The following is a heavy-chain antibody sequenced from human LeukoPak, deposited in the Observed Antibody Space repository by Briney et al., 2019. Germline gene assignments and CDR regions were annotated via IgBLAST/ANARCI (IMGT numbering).Heavy chain of an antibody. Sequence: SETLSLTCTVSGFSISSGYYWGWIRQPPGKGLEWIGSIYHSGITYYNSSLKSRVTISVDTSKNQFSLKLRSVTAADTAVYYCARGRGIYSYGYRGWFDPWGQGTLVTVSS. CDR3: ARGRGIYSYGYRGWFDP. CDR2: IYHSGIT. CDR1: GFSISSGYY. J-gene: IGHJ5*02. V-gene: IGHV4-38-2*02. D-gene: IGHD5-18*01.